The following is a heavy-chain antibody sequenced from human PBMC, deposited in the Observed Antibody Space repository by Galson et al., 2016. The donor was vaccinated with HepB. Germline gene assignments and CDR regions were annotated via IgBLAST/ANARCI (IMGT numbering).Heavy chain of an antibody. CDR3: ARDRFGFGSTHFDQ. V-gene: IGHV4-59*01. J-gene: IGHJ4*02. CDR2: IDSSGST. Sequence: SETLSLTCTVSGGSISRYYWHWIRQPPGKGLEWIGYIDSSGSTNSNLSLESRVTISGDTYKNHFTLKMRSVTAADTALYYCARDRFGFGSTHFDQWGQGTHVIVSS. D-gene: IGHD3-16*01. CDR1: GGSISRYY.